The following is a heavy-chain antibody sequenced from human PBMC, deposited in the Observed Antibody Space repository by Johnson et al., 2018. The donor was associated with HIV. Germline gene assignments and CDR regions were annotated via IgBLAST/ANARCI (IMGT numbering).Heavy chain of an antibody. CDR1: GFTVSSNY. CDR2: ISSGGST. V-gene: IGHV3-66*01. CDR3: ARACRDGYTCDAFDI. Sequence: VQVVESGGGLVQPGGSLRLSCAASGFTVSSNYMSWVRQAPGKGLEWVPVISSGGSTYYADSVNGRFTISRDNSKNTLYFQMNSLRAEDTAVYYCARACRDGYTCDAFDIWGQGTMVTVSS. J-gene: IGHJ3*02. D-gene: IGHD5-24*01.